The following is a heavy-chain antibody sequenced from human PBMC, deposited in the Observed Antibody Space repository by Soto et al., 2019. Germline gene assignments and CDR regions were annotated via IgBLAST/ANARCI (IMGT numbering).Heavy chain of an antibody. Sequence: QVQLVQSGAEVKRPGASVKVSCKTSGYTFPTYGVSWVRQAPGQGLEWMGWISPNSGDTNYAQNLLGRVTMTTDTSTDTAYMELRSLRSDDTAVYYCARDPGGATGLDPWGQGTLVTVSS. CDR1: GYTFPTYG. CDR2: ISPNSGDT. D-gene: IGHD1-1*01. CDR3: ARDPGGATGLDP. J-gene: IGHJ5*02. V-gene: IGHV1-18*01.